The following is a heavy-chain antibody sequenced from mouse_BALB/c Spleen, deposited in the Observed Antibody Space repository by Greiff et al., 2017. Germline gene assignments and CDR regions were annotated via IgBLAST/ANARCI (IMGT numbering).Heavy chain of an antibody. CDR3: NARSSYGYFDY. J-gene: IGHJ2*01. Sequence: VQLQQSGTVLARPGASVKMSCKASGYTFTSYWMHWVKQRPGQGLEWIGAIYPGNSDTSYNQKFKGKAKLTAVTSTSTAYMELSSLTNEDSAVYYCNARSSYGYFDYWGQGTTLTVSS. CDR1: GYTFTSYW. V-gene: IGHV1-5*01. CDR2: IYPGNSDT. D-gene: IGHD1-1*01.